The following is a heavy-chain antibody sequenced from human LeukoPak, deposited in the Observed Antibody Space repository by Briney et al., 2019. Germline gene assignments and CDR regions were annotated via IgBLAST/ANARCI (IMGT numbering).Heavy chain of an antibody. CDR2: ITNDNYDT. D-gene: IGHD2/OR15-2a*01. J-gene: IGHJ4*02. Sequence: GGSLRLSCAASGFTFSDYAMSWVRQAPQKGLEWVSSITNDNYDTFYADSVKGRFTISRDESKNTLYLQMKSLRAEDTAVYYCAREGISRKMDFDYWGQGTLVTVSS. CDR3: AREGISRKMDFDY. CDR1: GFTFSDYA. V-gene: IGHV3-23*01.